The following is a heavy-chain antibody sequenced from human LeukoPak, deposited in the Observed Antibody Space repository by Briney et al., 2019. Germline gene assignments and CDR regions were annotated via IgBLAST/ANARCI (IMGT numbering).Heavy chain of an antibody. J-gene: IGHJ4*02. D-gene: IGHD6-13*01. Sequence: ASVKVSCTASGYTFTSYAMHWVRQAPGQRLEWMGWINAGNGNTKYSQKFQGRVTITRDTSASTGYMELSSLRSEDTAVYYCARVVSWYHYFDYWGQGTLVTVSS. CDR2: INAGNGNT. CDR3: ARVVSWYHYFDY. V-gene: IGHV1-3*01. CDR1: GYTFTSYA.